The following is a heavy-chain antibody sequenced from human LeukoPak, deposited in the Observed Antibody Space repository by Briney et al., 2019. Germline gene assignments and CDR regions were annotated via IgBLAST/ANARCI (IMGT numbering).Heavy chain of an antibody. CDR1: GGSISSYY. Sequence: SETLSLTCTVSGGSISSYYWSWIRQPPGKGLEWIGYIYYSGSTNYNPSLKSRVTISVDTSKNQFSLKLSSVTAADTAVYYCARFVLGYCSGGSCYSGGSDWSDPWGQGTLVTVSS. V-gene: IGHV4-59*01. CDR2: IYYSGST. J-gene: IGHJ5*02. CDR3: ARFVLGYCSGGSCYSGGSDWSDP. D-gene: IGHD2-15*01.